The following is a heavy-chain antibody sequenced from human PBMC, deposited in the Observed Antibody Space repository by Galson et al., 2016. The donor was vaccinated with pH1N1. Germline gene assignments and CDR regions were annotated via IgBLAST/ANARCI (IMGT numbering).Heavy chain of an antibody. J-gene: IGHJ3*02. CDR2: ILPILGIA. V-gene: IGHV1-69*02. CDR1: GGTFSSYT. D-gene: IGHD6-13*01. Sequence: SVKVSCKASGGTFSSYTINWVRQAPGQGREWMGRILPILGIANYAQKFQGRVTITADKSTSTAYMEVISLRSDDTAVYYCARSAAAVGNAFDMWGQGTKVTVSS. CDR3: ARSAAAVGNAFDM.